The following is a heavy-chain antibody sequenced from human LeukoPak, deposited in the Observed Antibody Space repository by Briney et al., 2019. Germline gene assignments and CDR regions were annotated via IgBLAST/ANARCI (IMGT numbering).Heavy chain of an antibody. Sequence: SETLSLTCAVYGGSFSGYYWSWIRQPPGKGLEWIGEINYSGSTNYNPSLKSRVTISVDTSKNQFSLKLSSVTAADTAVYYCGSHQYRGSSWYRVPLRLLPIPDYWGQGTLVTVSS. V-gene: IGHV4-34*01. J-gene: IGHJ4*02. D-gene: IGHD6-13*01. CDR3: GSHQYRGSSWYRVPLRLLPIPDY. CDR1: GGSFSGYY. CDR2: INYSGST.